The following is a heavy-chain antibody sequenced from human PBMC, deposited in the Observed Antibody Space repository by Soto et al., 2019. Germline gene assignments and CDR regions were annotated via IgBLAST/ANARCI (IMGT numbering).Heavy chain of an antibody. CDR2: IIPIFGTA. CDR3: ARERVVATISGWFDP. V-gene: IGHV1-69*01. D-gene: IGHD2-15*01. Sequence: QVQLVQSGAEVKKPGSSVKVSCKASGSTFSSYAISWVRQAPGQGLEWIGGIIPIFGTANYAQKFQGRVTITADESTSTAYMELSSLRSEETAVYYCARERVVATISGWFDPWGQGTLVTVSS. J-gene: IGHJ5*02. CDR1: GSTFSSYA.